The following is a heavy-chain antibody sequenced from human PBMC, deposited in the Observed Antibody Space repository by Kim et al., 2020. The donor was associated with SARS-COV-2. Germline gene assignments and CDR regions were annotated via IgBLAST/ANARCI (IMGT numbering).Heavy chain of an antibody. D-gene: IGHD3-10*01. V-gene: IGHV3-33*01. CDR3: ARPSSSHFDF. Sequence: SADSVRGRFTISRAYSENKVYLQMDSLSARDTAVYYCARPSSSHFDFWGQGTLVTVSS. J-gene: IGHJ4*02.